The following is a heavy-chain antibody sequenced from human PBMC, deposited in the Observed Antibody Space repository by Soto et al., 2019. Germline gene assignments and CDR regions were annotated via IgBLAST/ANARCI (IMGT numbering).Heavy chain of an antibody. V-gene: IGHV3-33*01. CDR1: GFTFSSYG. CDR3: ARGPPVRSWYRHYYYYGMDV. J-gene: IGHJ6*02. D-gene: IGHD6-13*01. CDR2: IWYDGSTK. Sequence: PGGSLRLSCAASGFTFSSYGMHWVRQAPGKGLEWVAVIWYDGSTKYYADSVKGRFTISRDNSKNTLYLQMHSLRAEDTAVYYCARGPPVRSWYRHYYYYGMDVWGQGTTVTVSS.